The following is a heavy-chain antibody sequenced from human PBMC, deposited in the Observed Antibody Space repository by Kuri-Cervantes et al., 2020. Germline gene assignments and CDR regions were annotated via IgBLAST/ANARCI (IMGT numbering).Heavy chain of an antibody. CDR2: IYYSGST. CDR1: GGSVSSGSYY. D-gene: IGHD2-2*01. J-gene: IGHJ3*02. V-gene: IGHV4-61*01. Sequence: SETLSLTCTVSGGSVSSGSYYWSWIRQPPGKGLEWIGYIYYSGSTNCNPSLKSRVTISVDTSKNQFSLKLSSVTAADTAVYYCASGTTLEIWGQGTMVTVSS. CDR3: ASGTTLEI.